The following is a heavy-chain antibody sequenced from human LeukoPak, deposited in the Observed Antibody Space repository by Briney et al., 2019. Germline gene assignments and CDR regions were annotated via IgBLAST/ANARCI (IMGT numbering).Heavy chain of an antibody. D-gene: IGHD6-13*01. CDR2: IYSRGGT. CDR3: ARDGGIAWEGMDV. J-gene: IGHJ6*02. V-gene: IGHV3-53*01. Sequence: PGGSLRLSCAVSGFSVSNNYMNWVRQAPGKGLEWVSLIYSRGGTSYADSVKGRFTISRDSSKNTLFLQMNSLRVEDTAVYYCARDGGIAWEGMDVWGQGTTVTVSS. CDR1: GFSVSNNY.